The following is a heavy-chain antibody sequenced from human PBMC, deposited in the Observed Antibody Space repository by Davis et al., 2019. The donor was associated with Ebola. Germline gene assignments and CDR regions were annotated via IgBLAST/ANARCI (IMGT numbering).Heavy chain of an antibody. CDR1: GFTFSDYY. V-gene: IGHV3-11*06. CDR3: ARLSISIGLDP. D-gene: IGHD6-6*01. J-gene: IGHJ5*02. CDR2: ISSSSSYT. Sequence: PGGSLRLSCAASGFTFSDYYMSWIRQAPGKGLAWVSYISSSSSYTNYADSVKGRFTISRDNAKNSLYLQMNSLRAEDTAVYYCARLSISIGLDPWGQGTLVTVSS.